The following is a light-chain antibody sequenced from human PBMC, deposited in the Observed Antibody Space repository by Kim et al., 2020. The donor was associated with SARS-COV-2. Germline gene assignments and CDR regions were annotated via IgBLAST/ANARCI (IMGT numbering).Light chain of an antibody. Sequence: VYPVKTASIPCSGDKLGDKYACWYQQKPGQSPVLVIYQDSKRPSGIPERFSGSNSGNTATLTISGTQPMDEADYSCQAWDSRTGVFGTGTKVTVL. J-gene: IGLJ1*01. V-gene: IGLV3-1*01. CDR3: QAWDSRTGV. CDR2: QDS. CDR1: KLGDKY.